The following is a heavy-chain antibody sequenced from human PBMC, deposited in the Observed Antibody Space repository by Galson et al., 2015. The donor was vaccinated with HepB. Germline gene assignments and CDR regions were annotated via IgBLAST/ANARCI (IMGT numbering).Heavy chain of an antibody. V-gene: IGHV1-24*01. D-gene: IGHD1-26*01. J-gene: IGHJ3*02. CDR1: GYTLTELS. CDR2: FDHEDGET. Sequence: KVSCKVSGYTLTELSMHWVRQAPGKGLEWMGGFDHEDGETIYAQKFQGRVTMTEDTSTDTAYMELSSLRSEDTAVYYCATGEATSLLIGIQGYAFDIWGQGTMVTVSS. CDR3: ATGEATSLLIGIQGYAFDI.